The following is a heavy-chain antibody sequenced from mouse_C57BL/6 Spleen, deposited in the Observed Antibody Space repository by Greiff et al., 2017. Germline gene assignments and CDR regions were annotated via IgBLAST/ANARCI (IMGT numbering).Heavy chain of an antibody. J-gene: IGHJ3*01. V-gene: IGHV1-18*01. CDR2: INPNNGGT. CDR3: ALRFAY. CDR1: GYTFTDYN. Sequence: EVQLQQSGPELVKPGASVKIPCKASGYTFTDYNMDWVKQSHGKSLEWIGDINPNNGGTIYNQKFKGKATLTVSKSSSTAYMELRSLTSEDTAVYYCALRFAYWGQGTLVTVSA.